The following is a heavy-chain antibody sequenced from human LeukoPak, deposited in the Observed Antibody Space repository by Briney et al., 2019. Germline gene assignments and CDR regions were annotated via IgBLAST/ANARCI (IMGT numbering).Heavy chain of an antibody. CDR1: GFTFISFA. Sequence: PGGSLRLSCAASGFTFISFAMSWVRQAPGKGLEWVSSISSSSSYIYYADSVKGRFTISRDNAKNSLYLQMNSLRAEDTAVYYCAREDRSSSSGDFDYWGQGTLVTVSS. J-gene: IGHJ4*02. D-gene: IGHD6-6*01. CDR2: ISSSSSYI. CDR3: AREDRSSSSGDFDY. V-gene: IGHV3-21*01.